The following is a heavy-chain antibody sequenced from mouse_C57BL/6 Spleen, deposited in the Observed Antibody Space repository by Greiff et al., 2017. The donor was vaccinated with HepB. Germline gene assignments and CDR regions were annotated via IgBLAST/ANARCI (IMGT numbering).Heavy chain of an antibody. J-gene: IGHJ2*01. CDR2: IYPGSGST. CDR1: GYTFTSYW. V-gene: IGHV1-55*01. D-gene: IGHD2-2*01. CDR3: ARVGYDGHYFDY. Sequence: VKLQQPGAELVKPGASVKMSCKASGYTFTSYWITWVKQRPGQGLEWIGDIYPGSGSTNYNEKFKSKATLTVDTSSSTAYMQLSSLTSEDSAVYYCARVGYDGHYFDYWGQGTTLTVSS.